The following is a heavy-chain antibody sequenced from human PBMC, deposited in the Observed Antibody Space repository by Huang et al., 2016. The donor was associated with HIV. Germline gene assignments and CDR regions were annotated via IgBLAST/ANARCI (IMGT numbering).Heavy chain of an antibody. CDR2: INGSGST. J-gene: IGHJ3*02. V-gene: IGHV4-34*02. CDR1: GGSFSIYY. CDR3: ARATNRAIDAFDI. Sequence: QVQLQQWGAGLLKPSETLSLTCAVYGGSFSIYYWPWIRQSPGKGLEWLGEINGSGSTNYQPSLKSRVTISIDTSKKQFPLKLESVTAADTALYYCARATNRAIDAFDIWGQGTMVTVSS.